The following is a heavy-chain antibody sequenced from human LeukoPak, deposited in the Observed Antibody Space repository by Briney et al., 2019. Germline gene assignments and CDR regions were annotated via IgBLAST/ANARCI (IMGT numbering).Heavy chain of an antibody. CDR3: ARDRRGITGTEWFDP. Sequence: GGSLRLSCEGSGFTFGDYGMSWVRQAPGKGPEWVAGISWNSDSTGYPDSVKGRFTISSDNAKNSLYLQMNSLRVEDTALYYCARDRRGITGTEWFDPWGQGTLVTVSS. V-gene: IGHV3-20*04. CDR1: GFTFGDYG. CDR2: ISWNSDST. D-gene: IGHD1-20*01. J-gene: IGHJ5*02.